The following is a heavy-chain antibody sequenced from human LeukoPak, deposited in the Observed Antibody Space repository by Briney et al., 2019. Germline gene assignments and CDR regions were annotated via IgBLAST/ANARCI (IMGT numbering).Heavy chain of an antibody. CDR3: ARDQWFDGFDL. V-gene: IGHV3-23*01. CDR2: VSGGGTDT. CDR1: GFTFSAHL. D-gene: IGHD3-10*01. J-gene: IGHJ4*02. Sequence: PGGSLRLSCTGSGFTFSAHLMTWVRQVPGKGLEWISSVSGGGTDTYYADSVKGRFLVSRDDSKSSIYLVMKGLTVEDTATYFCARDQWFDGFDLWGQGTLATVS.